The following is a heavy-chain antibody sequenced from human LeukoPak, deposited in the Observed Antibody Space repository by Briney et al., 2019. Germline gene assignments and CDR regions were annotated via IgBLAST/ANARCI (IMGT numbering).Heavy chain of an antibody. V-gene: IGHV3-21*01. J-gene: IGHJ4*02. CDR1: GFTFSNYA. D-gene: IGHD4-17*01. CDR3: VRDGYDDGDFFFDS. CDR2: ITRESDYI. Sequence: GGSLRLSCAASGFTFSNYAINWVRQAPGKGLEWVSTITRESDYIYYAQSLKGRFTISRDNAKNSLYLEMTGLRVDDTAVYYCVRDGYDDGDFFFDSWGQGTLVTVSS.